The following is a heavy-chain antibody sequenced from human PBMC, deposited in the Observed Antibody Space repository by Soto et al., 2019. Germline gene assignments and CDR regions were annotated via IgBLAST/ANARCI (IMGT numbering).Heavy chain of an antibody. Sequence: LSLTCTVSGGSISSGDYYWSWIRQPPGKGLEWIGYIYYSGSTYYNPSLKSRVTISVDTSKNQFSLKLSSVTAADTAVYYCARENYYDSSGYYYEFWFDPWGQGTLVTVSS. J-gene: IGHJ5*02. CDR1: GGSISSGDYY. V-gene: IGHV4-30-4*01. D-gene: IGHD3-22*01. CDR2: IYYSGST. CDR3: ARENYYDSSGYYYEFWFDP.